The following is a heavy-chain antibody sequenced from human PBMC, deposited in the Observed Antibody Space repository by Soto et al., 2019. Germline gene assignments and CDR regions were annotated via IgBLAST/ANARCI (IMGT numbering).Heavy chain of an antibody. CDR2: TYYRSKWYN. CDR1: GDSVSSNSAA. CDR3: VRAAGPTVDH. D-gene: IGHD1-1*01. Sequence: PSQTLSLTCALSGDSVSSNSAAWNWIRQSPSRGLEWLGRTYYRSKWYNDYAVPVKSRITINPDTSKNQFSLQLNSVTPEDTAVYYGVRAAGPTVDHWEEGSLVTVSA. V-gene: IGHV6-1*01. J-gene: IGHJ4*02.